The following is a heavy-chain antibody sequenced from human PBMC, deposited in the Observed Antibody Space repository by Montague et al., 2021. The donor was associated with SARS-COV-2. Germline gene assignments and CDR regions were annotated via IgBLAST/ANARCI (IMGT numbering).Heavy chain of an antibody. Sequence: ILSLTCTVSGGSISSDDYYWSWIRQPPGKGLEWIGYIFYSGSAYYSPSLESRSTISIDTSKNQFSLRLTSVTAADTAVYYCARVRDSSGHDYWGQGTLVTVSS. D-gene: IGHD3-22*01. CDR2: IFYSGSA. CDR3: ARVRDSSGHDY. CDR1: GGSISSDDYY. V-gene: IGHV4-30-4*01. J-gene: IGHJ4*02.